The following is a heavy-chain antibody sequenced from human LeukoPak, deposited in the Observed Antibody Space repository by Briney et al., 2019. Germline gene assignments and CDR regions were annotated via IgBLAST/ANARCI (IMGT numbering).Heavy chain of an antibody. CDR1: GGSISSYY. V-gene: IGHV4-59*08. Sequence: SETLSLTCTVSGGSISSYYWSWIRQPPGKGLEWIGSIYHSGSTYYNPSLKSRVTISVDTSKNQFSLKLSSVTAADTAVYYCATQAGGRFTGYMFKPWGQGTLVTVSS. J-gene: IGHJ5*02. CDR3: ATQAGGRFTGYMFKP. D-gene: IGHD5-24*01. CDR2: IYHSGST.